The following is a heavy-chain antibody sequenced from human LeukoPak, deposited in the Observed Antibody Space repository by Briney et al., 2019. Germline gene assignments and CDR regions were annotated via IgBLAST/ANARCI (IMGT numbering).Heavy chain of an antibody. Sequence: AGGSLRLSCAASGFTFSGSAMHWVRQASGKGLEWVGRIRSKANSYATAYAASVKGRVTISRDDSKNTAYLQMNSLKTEDTAVYYCTAFYYVAGTSHYYGMDVWGQGTTVTVSS. CDR1: GFTFSGSA. V-gene: IGHV3-73*01. CDR3: TAFYYVAGTSHYYGMDV. D-gene: IGHD6-19*01. J-gene: IGHJ6*02. CDR2: IRSKANSYAT.